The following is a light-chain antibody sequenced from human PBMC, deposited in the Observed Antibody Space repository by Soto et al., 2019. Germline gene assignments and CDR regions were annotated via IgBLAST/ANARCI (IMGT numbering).Light chain of an antibody. CDR1: QSVSTQ. J-gene: IGKJ4*01. CDR2: DAS. Sequence: EIVMTQSPATLSVSPGERATLSCRASQSVSTQLAWYQHKPGQAPRLIIYDASTRATGIPARFSGSGSGTEFTLTISSLQSGDFAVYYCQQYDNWPPLTFGGGTKVEIK. CDR3: QQYDNWPPLT. V-gene: IGKV3-15*01.